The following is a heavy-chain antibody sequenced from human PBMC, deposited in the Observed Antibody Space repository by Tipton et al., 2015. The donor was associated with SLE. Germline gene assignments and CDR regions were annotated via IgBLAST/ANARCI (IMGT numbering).Heavy chain of an antibody. Sequence: TLSLTCTVSGGSISSYYWNWIRQPPGKGLEWIGYIYYSGSTNYNPSLKSRVTISVDTSKNQFSLKLSSVTAADTAVYYCARGDCSSTSCLDYWGQGTLVTVSS. CDR3: ARGDCSSTSCLDY. CDR2: IYYSGST. CDR1: GGSISSYY. D-gene: IGHD2-2*01. J-gene: IGHJ4*02. V-gene: IGHV4-59*01.